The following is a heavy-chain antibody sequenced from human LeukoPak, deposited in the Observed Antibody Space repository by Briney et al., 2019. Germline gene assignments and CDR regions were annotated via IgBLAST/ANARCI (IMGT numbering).Heavy chain of an antibody. CDR1: GFTFSSYW. V-gene: IGHV3-7*01. CDR3: ARDYCSSTSCQDYYYYYMDV. Sequence: GGSLRLSYAASGFTFSSYWMSWVRQAPGKGLEWVANIKQDGSEKYYVDSVKGRFTISRDNAKNSLYLQMNSLRAEDTAVYYCARDYCSSTSCQDYYYYYMDVWGKGTTVTVSS. D-gene: IGHD2-2*01. CDR2: IKQDGSEK. J-gene: IGHJ6*03.